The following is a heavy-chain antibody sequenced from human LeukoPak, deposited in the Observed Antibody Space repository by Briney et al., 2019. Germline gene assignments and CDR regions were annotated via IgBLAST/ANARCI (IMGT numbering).Heavy chain of an antibody. J-gene: IGHJ4*02. CDR1: GFTFSNAW. D-gene: IGHD1-1*01. Sequence: GGSLRLSCAAPGFTFSNAWMSWVRQAPGKGLEWVGRIKSKTDGGTTDYAAPVKGRFTISRDDSKNTLYLQMNSLRGEDTAVYYCANHNGYYFDNWGQGTLVTVSS. CDR2: IKSKTDGGTT. V-gene: IGHV3-15*01. CDR3: ANHNGYYFDN.